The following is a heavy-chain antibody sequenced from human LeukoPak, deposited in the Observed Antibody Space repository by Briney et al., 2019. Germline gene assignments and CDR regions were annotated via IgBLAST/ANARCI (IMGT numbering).Heavy chain of an antibody. Sequence: ASVKVSCKASGYTFTGYYMHWVRQAPGQGLEWMGWINPNSGGTKYAQKFQGRVTMTRDTSITTAYMELSRLRSDDTAVYYCARDRSTVTTPYSDYWGQGTLVTVSS. J-gene: IGHJ4*02. CDR1: GYTFTGYY. D-gene: IGHD4-11*01. CDR3: ARDRSTVTTPYSDY. CDR2: INPNSGGT. V-gene: IGHV1-2*02.